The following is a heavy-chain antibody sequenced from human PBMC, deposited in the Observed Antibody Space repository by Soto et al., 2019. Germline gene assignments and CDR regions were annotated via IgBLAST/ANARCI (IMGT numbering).Heavy chain of an antibody. V-gene: IGHV3-23*01. D-gene: IGHD3-16*02. CDR2: ISGRGTT. Sequence: GGSLRLSCAASGFTFGTYAMSWVRQAPGKGLEWVSGISGRGTTFYADSVKGRFTISRDNSKNTVHLEMNNLRAEDMAFYSCAKFRGKAYRDYYLAPGGQGPLVTAPS. J-gene: IGHJ5*02. CDR1: GFTFGTYA. CDR3: AKFRGKAYRDYYLAP.